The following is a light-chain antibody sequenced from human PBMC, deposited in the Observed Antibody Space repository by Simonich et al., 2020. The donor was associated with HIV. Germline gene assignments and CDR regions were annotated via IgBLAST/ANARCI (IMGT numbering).Light chain of an antibody. CDR2: WAS. J-gene: IGKJ2*01. CDR3: QQYYDTPYT. CDR1: QSVLSSYNNKNY. V-gene: IGKV4-1*01. Sequence: DIVMTQSPDSLAVSLGERASINCRSGQSVLSSYNNKNYVAWYQQKPGQPPKLLIYWASTREYGVPDRFSGSGSGTDFNLTISSLQAEDVAVYYCQQYYDTPYTFGQGTKLEIK.